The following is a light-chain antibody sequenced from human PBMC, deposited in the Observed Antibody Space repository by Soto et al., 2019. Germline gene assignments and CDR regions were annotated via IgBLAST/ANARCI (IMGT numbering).Light chain of an antibody. CDR3: SSYSISTAYL. CDR2: EVS. V-gene: IGLV2-14*01. Sequence: QSALTQPASVSGSPGQSITISCTGTSSDVGGYDYVSWYQLHPGKAPKLMVFEVSNRPSGVSYRFSGSKSGNTASLTISELQAEDEADYFCSSYSISTAYLVGTGTKV. CDR1: SSDVGGYDY. J-gene: IGLJ1*01.